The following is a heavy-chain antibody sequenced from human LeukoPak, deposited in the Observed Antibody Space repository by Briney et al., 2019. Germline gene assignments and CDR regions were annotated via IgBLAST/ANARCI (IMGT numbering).Heavy chain of an antibody. CDR2: IYGDSDT. J-gene: IGHJ4*02. CDR1: GYIFTDYW. D-gene: IGHD1-7*01. CDR3: ARELSYGPRAGDY. Sequence: GESLKISCKASGYIFTDYWIGWVRQMPGKGLEWMGIIYGDSDTRYSPSFQGQVTISADTSINTACLEWSSLKASDSAMCYCARELSYGPRAGDYWGQGTLVTVSS. V-gene: IGHV5-51*01.